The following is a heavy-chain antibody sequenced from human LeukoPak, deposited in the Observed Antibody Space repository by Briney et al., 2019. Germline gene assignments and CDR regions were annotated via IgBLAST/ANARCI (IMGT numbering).Heavy chain of an antibody. J-gene: IGHJ4*02. Sequence: PSGTLSLTCGVSGGSITSTNWWSWVRQPPGQGLEWIGEVSLSGLTNYNPSLSSRVIMALDTSRNHLSLHLTSVTAADTAVYYCSRENGAFSPFGYWGQGYLVTVLS. CDR1: GGSITSTNW. CDR2: VSLSGLT. V-gene: IGHV4-4*02. CDR3: SRENGAFSPFGY. D-gene: IGHD2-8*01.